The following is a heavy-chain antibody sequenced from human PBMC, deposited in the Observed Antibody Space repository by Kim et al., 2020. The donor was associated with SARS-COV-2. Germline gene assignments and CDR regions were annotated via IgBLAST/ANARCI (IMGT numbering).Heavy chain of an antibody. V-gene: IGHV4-39*01. D-gene: IGHD3-10*01. CDR1: GGSISSSSYY. J-gene: IGHJ4*02. Sequence: SETLSLTCTVSGGSISSSSYYWGWIRQPPGKGLEWIGSIYYSGSTYYNPSLKSRVTISVDTSKNQFSLKLSSVTAADTAVYYCASGSGSYYQIEYYFDYWGQGTPVTVSS. CDR3: ASGSGSYYQIEYYFDY. CDR2: IYYSGST.